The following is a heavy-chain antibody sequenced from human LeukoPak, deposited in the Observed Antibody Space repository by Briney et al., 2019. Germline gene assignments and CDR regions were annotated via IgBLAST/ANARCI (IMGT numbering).Heavy chain of an antibody. CDR2: IYTSGST. CDR1: GGSISSYY. V-gene: IGHV4-4*07. J-gene: IGHJ5*02. Sequence: SETLSLTCTVSGGSISSYYWSWIRQPAGKGLEWIGRIYTSGSTNYNPSLKSRVTMSVDTSKNQFSLKLSSATAADTAVYYCARDITRTNWFDPWGQGTLVTVSS. D-gene: IGHD3-10*01. CDR3: ARDITRTNWFDP.